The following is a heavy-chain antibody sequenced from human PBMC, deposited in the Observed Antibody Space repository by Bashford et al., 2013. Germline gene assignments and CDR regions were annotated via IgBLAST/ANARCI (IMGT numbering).Heavy chain of an antibody. V-gene: IGHV1-69*01. CDR3: ARLLEQGEGWGNFDS. Sequence: IVWVRQAPGQGLEWMGGIIPIFGTANYAQKFQGRVTITADESTSTAYMELSSLRSEDTAVYYCARLLEQGEGWGNFDSWGQGTLVTVSS. D-gene: IGHD1/OR15-1a*01. CDR2: IIPIFGTA. J-gene: IGHJ4*02.